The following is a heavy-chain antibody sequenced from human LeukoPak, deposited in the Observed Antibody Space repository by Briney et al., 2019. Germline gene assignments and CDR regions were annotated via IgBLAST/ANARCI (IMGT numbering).Heavy chain of an antibody. Sequence: PGGSLRLSCAASGFTFSSYSMNWVRQAPGKGLEWVSYISSSGGAIYYADSVKGRFTISRDNAKNSLYLQMNSLRVEDTAVYYCAREYSSSSGRAFDIWGQGTMVTVSS. J-gene: IGHJ3*02. CDR1: GFTFSSYS. CDR2: ISSSGGAI. D-gene: IGHD6-6*01. CDR3: AREYSSSSGRAFDI. V-gene: IGHV3-48*01.